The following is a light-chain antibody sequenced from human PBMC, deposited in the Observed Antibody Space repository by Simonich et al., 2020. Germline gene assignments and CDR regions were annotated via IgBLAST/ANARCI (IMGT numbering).Light chain of an antibody. V-gene: IGKV3-15*01. CDR1: QSVSSN. CDR2: GAS. J-gene: IGKJ2*01. Sequence: EIVMTQSPATLSVSPGERATLSCRASQSVSSNLAWYQQKPGQAPRLLIYGASTRATGIPARFSGSGSGTEFTLTISSMQSEDFAVYYCQQYNNWPPVTFSQGTKLEIK. CDR3: QQYNNWPPVT.